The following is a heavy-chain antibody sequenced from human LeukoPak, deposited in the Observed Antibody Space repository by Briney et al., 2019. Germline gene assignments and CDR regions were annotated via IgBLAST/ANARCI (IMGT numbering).Heavy chain of an antibody. Sequence: PGGSLRLSCAASGFTFSSYWMHWVRQAPGKGLVWVSRINSDGSSTSYADSVKGRFTISRDNAKNTLYLQMNSLRAEDTAVYYCARGGTYYYDSSGYKSLDYWGQGTLVTVSS. V-gene: IGHV3-74*01. CDR2: INSDGSST. J-gene: IGHJ4*02. CDR3: ARGGTYYYDSSGYKSLDY. CDR1: GFTFSSYW. D-gene: IGHD3-22*01.